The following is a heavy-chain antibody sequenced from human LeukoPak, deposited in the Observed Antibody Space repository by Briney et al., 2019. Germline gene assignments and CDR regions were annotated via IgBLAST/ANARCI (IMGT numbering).Heavy chain of an antibody. J-gene: IGHJ3*02. CDR2: INSDGSST. D-gene: IGHD1-26*01. Sequence: GGSLRLSCAASGFTFSSYWMHWVRQAPGKGLVWVSRINSDGSSTNYADSVKGRFTISRDNAKNTLYLQMNSLRVEDTAVYYCARRVTGAGIDIWGQGTMVTVSS. CDR1: GFTFSSYW. V-gene: IGHV3-74*01. CDR3: ARRVTGAGIDI.